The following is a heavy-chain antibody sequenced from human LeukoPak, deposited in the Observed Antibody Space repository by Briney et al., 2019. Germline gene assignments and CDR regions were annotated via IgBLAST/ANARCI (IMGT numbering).Heavy chain of an antibody. CDR1: GFTFSSYS. CDR3: AREEYSSGWYGHYYYYYMDV. CDR2: ISSSSSYI. V-gene: IGHV3-21*01. D-gene: IGHD6-19*01. Sequence: GGSLRLSCAASGFTFSSYSMNWVRQAPGKGLEWVSSISSSSSYIYYADSVKGRFTISRDNAKNSLYLQMNSLRAEDTAVYYCAREEYSSGWYGHYYYYYMDVWGKGTTVTVSS. J-gene: IGHJ6*03.